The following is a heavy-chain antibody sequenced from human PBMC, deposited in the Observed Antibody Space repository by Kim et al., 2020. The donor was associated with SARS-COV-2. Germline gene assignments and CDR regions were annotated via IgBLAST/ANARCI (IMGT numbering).Heavy chain of an antibody. Sequence: ASVKVSCKAYGYTFKSYPIHWLRQAPGQRPEWMGWVNAANDETQYSQKFQGRVTITRDTSANTAYMELRRLTTKDTAIYYCARDTDPTVYDYWGQGTLVTVSS. CDR2: VNAANDET. V-gene: IGHV1-3*01. J-gene: IGHJ4*02. CDR1: GYTFKSYP. D-gene: IGHD4-4*01. CDR3: ARDTDPTVYDY.